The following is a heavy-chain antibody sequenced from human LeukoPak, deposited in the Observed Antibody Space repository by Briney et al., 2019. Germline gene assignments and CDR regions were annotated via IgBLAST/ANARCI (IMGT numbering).Heavy chain of an antibody. V-gene: IGHV3-23*01. D-gene: IGHD3-22*01. CDR1: GFTFSSYA. CDR2: VSYSGGST. J-gene: IGHJ6*02. Sequence: GGSLRLSCAASGFTFSSYAMSWVRQAPGKGLEWVSAVSYSGGSTYYADSVKGRFTISRDNSKNTLYLQMNSLRAEDTAVYYCARALVGYYYDSSGYPYYYGMDVWGQGTTVTVSS. CDR3: ARALVGYYYDSSGYPYYYGMDV.